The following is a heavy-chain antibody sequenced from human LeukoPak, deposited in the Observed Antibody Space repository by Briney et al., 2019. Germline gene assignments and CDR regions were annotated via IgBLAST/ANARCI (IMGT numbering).Heavy chain of an antibody. CDR3: ARREYYYGSGSYGGYFDY. J-gene: IGHJ4*02. D-gene: IGHD3-10*01. CDR2: INPNSGGT. CDR1: GYTFTGYY. Sequence: ASVKLSCKACGYTFTGYYMHWVRQAPGQGLEWMGWINPNSGGTNYAQKFQGRVTMTRDTSISTAYMELSRLRSDDTAVYYCARREYYYGSGSYGGYFDYWGQGTLVTVSS. V-gene: IGHV1-2*02.